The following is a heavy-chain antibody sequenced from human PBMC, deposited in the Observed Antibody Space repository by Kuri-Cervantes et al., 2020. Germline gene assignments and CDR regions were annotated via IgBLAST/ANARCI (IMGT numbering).Heavy chain of an antibody. CDR1: GGSISSGGYS. D-gene: IGHD3-3*01. Sequence: SETLSLTCAVSGGSISSGGYSWSWIRQPPGKGLEWIGYIYHSGSTYYNPSLKSRVTISVDRSKNQFSLKLSSVTAADTAVYYCAGRHYDFWSGAEYYYGMDVWGRGTTVTVSS. J-gene: IGHJ6*02. CDR3: AGRHYDFWSGAEYYYGMDV. V-gene: IGHV4-30-2*01. CDR2: IYHSGST.